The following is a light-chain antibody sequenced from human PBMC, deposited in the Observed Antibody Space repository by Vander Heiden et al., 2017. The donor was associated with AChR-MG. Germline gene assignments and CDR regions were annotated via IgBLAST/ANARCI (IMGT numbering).Light chain of an antibody. J-gene: IGKJ1*01. V-gene: IGKV1-39*01. CDR1: QSISRS. Sequence: DIQMTQSPSSLSASVGDRVTITCRASQSISRSLNWYVQRPGQAPKVLIFDVSRLQTGVPARFSGSGSGTDFTLTINSLQPEDFAIYFCVQSKTVPRTFGQGTKVE. CDR3: VQSKTVPRT. CDR2: DVS.